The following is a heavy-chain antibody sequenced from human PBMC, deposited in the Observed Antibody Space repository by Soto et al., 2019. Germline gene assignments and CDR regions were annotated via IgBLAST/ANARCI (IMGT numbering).Heavy chain of an antibody. CDR1: GFTFSSYS. D-gene: IGHD3-3*01. CDR2: ISSSSSTI. V-gene: IGHV3-48*01. CDR3: ARGSIGDFWSGYVRDY. Sequence: GGSLRLSCAASGFTFSSYSMNWVRQAPGKGLEWVSYISSSSSTIYYADSVKGRFTISRDNAKNSLYLQMNSLRAEDTAVYYCARGSIGDFWSGYVRDYWGQGTLVTVSS. J-gene: IGHJ4*02.